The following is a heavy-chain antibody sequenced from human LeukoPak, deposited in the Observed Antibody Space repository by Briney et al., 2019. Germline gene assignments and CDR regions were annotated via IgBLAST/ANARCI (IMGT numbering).Heavy chain of an antibody. CDR2: VNPDSGST. Sequence: GASVKVSCKASGYTFTSYLMHWVRQAPGQGLEWMGVVNPDSGSTTYSQKFQGRVTMTRDTSTSTVYMDLGSLRSDDTAVYYCARAVGPRGGNWFDPWGQGTLVSVSS. CDR1: GYTFTSYL. D-gene: IGHD1-26*01. CDR3: ARAVGPRGGNWFDP. J-gene: IGHJ5*02. V-gene: IGHV1-46*01.